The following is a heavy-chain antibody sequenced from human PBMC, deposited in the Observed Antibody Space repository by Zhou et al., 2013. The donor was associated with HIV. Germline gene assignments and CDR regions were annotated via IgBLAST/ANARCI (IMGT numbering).Heavy chain of an antibody. CDR2: IYHSGST. J-gene: IGHJ4*02. V-gene: IGHV4-38-2*01. CDR1: GYSISSGYN. CDR3: ARGRRDDYPAGY. Sequence: QVQLQESGPGLVKPSETLSLTCAVSGYSISSGYNWGWTRQPPGKGLEWIGYIYHSGSTYYNPSLKSRVTISVDRSKSQFSLKLSSVTAADTAVYYCARGRRDDYPAGYWGQGTLVTVSS. D-gene: IGHD4-17*01.